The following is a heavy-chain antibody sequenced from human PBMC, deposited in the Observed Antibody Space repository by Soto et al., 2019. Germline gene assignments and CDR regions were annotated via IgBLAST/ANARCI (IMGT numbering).Heavy chain of an antibody. Sequence: QVQLVASGGAVVQPGRSLRLACETSGFIFSDYGMHWVRQAPGKGLEWVAVIYYDGSNEHYSDSVRGRFTISRDNSKNILYLQMNSLRAEDTAIYYCARWWNDEEWVETMDVWGQGTTVTVSS. J-gene: IGHJ6*01. CDR3: ARWWNDEEWVETMDV. CDR2: IYYDGSNE. D-gene: IGHD1-1*01. CDR1: GFIFSDYG. V-gene: IGHV3-33*01.